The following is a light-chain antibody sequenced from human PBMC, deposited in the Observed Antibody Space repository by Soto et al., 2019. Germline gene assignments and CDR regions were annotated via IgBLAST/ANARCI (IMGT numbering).Light chain of an antibody. CDR1: QSVSSIY. CDR2: GAS. Sequence: EILLTQSPGTLSLSPGERATLSCGASQSVSSIYLAWYQQKPGQAPRLLIYGASSRATGIPDRFSGSGSGTDFTLTISSLETEDFAVYYCQQYGSSPTVTFGPGTKVDIK. J-gene: IGKJ3*01. V-gene: IGKV3-20*01. CDR3: QQYGSSPTVT.